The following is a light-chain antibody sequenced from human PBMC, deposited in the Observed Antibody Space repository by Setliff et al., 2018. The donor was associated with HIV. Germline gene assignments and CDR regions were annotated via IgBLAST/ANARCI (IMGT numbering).Light chain of an antibody. J-gene: IGLJ2*01. V-gene: IGLV2-11*01. Sequence: QSVLTQPRSVSGSPGQSVTISCTGTSSDVGYYDYVSWYQHHPGKAPKLMIYDVTKRPSGVPDRFSGSKSGNTASLTLSGLQAEDEADYYCCSYAGSYTLVIFGGGTKVTVL. CDR3: CSYAGSYTLVI. CDR2: DVT. CDR1: SSDVGYYDY.